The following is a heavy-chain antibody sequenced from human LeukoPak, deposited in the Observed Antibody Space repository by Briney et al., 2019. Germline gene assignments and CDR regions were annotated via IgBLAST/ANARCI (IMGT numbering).Heavy chain of an antibody. V-gene: IGHV4-4*09. CDR3: AKMAEAYGDYVFDY. D-gene: IGHD4-17*01. Sequence: SETLSLTCTVSGGSISSYYWSWIRQPPGKGLEWIGYIYTSGSTNYNPSLKSRVTISVDTSKNQFSLKLSSVTAADTAVYYCAKMAEAYGDYVFDYWGQGTLVTVSS. CDR2: IYTSGST. J-gene: IGHJ4*02. CDR1: GGSISSYY.